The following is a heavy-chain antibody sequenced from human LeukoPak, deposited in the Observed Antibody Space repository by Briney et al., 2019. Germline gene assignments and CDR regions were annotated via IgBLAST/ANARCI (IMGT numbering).Heavy chain of an antibody. D-gene: IGHD3-9*01. Sequence: GGSLRLSCAASRFPFNNYGMHWVRQAPGKGLEWVAFIRYDGIKTNYADSVKGRFSIARDNSKNTLYLQMISLRPEDTALYYCVIGKVRQPGFFDWAGYGGQGTLVTVSS. CDR3: VIGKVRQPGFFDWAGY. CDR2: IRYDGIKT. CDR1: RFPFNNYG. V-gene: IGHV3-30*02. J-gene: IGHJ4*02.